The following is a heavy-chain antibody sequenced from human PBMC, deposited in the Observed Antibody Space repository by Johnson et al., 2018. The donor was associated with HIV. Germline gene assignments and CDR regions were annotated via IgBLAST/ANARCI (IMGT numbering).Heavy chain of an antibody. CDR1: GFTFSSYW. J-gene: IGHJ3*02. CDR3: AKYHASFELSGEDVFHN. V-gene: IGHV3-74*02. D-gene: IGHD1-14*01. Sequence: VQLVESGGGVVQPGGSLRLSCAASGFTFSSYWMHWVRQAPGKGLVWVSRINSDGSSTSYADSVKGRFTISRDNSKNTLYLQMNSLRAEDTAVYYCAKYHASFELSGEDVFHNWGQGTMVTVSS. CDR2: INSDGSST.